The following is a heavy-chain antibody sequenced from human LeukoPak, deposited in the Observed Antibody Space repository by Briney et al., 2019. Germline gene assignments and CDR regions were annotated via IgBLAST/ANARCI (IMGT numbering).Heavy chain of an antibody. CDR1: GGTFSSYA. J-gene: IGHJ3*02. V-gene: IGHV1-69*05. CDR3: ARATMVRGVIVLSAFDI. Sequence: ASVKVSCKASGGTFSSYAISWVLQAPGHGLEWMGRIIPIFGTANYAQKFQGRVTITKDESTSTAYMELSSLRSEDTAVYYCARATMVRGVIVLSAFDIWGQGTMVTVSS. CDR2: IIPIFGTA. D-gene: IGHD3-10*01.